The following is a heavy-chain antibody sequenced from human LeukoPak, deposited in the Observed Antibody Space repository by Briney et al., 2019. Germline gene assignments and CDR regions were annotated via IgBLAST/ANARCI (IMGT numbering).Heavy chain of an antibody. J-gene: IGHJ4*02. CDR1: GFTFSTYA. V-gene: IGHV3-48*01. D-gene: IGHD3-3*01. CDR3: ARDGYDFWSGYPTTVDF. CDR2: ISSSNTI. Sequence: GGSLRLSCAASGFTFSTYAMNWVRQAPGKGLEWVSYISSSNTIYYADSVQGRFTISRDNANNSLYLQMNSLRAEDTAVYYCARDGYDFWSGYPTTVDFWGQGTLVTVSS.